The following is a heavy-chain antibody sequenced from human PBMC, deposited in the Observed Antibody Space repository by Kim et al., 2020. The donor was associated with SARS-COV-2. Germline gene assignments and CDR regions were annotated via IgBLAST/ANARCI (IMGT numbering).Heavy chain of an antibody. Sequence: GESLKISCKGSGYSFTSYWIGWVRQMPGKGLEWMGIIYPGDSDTRYSPSFQGQVTISADKSISTAYLQWSSLKASDTAMYYCASESSTSCYWCAFDIWGQGTMVTVSS. CDR2: IYPGDSDT. D-gene: IGHD2-2*01. J-gene: IGHJ3*02. CDR1: GYSFTSYW. V-gene: IGHV5-51*01. CDR3: ASESSTSCYWCAFDI.